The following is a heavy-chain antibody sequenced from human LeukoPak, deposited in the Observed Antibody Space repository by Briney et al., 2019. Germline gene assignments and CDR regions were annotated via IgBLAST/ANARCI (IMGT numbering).Heavy chain of an antibody. CDR2: INSDGTNT. Sequence: GGSLRLSCAASGFTFSSYWMHWVRQAPGKGLEWVSRINSDGTNTNYAGSVGGRFTISRDNTKNTLYLQMNSLRAEDTAVYYCVRDLSGGGNWFAGSFKYWGQGTLVTVSS. D-gene: IGHD1-1*01. J-gene: IGHJ4*02. V-gene: IGHV3-74*01. CDR1: GFTFSSYW. CDR3: VRDLSGGGNWFAGSFKY.